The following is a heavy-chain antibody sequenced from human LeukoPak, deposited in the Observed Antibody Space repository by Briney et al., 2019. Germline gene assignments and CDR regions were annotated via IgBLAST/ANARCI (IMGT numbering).Heavy chain of an antibody. CDR3: ARGYCSGGSCYSGLFDY. J-gene: IGHJ4*02. D-gene: IGHD2-15*01. V-gene: IGHV4-31*03. CDR1: GGSISSGGYY. CDR2: IYYSGST. Sequence: SETLSLICTVSGGSISSGGYYWSWIRQHPGKGLEWIGSIYYSGSTYYNPSLKSRVTISVDTSKNQFSLKLSSVTAADTAVYYCARGYCSGGSCYSGLFDYWGQGTLVTVSS.